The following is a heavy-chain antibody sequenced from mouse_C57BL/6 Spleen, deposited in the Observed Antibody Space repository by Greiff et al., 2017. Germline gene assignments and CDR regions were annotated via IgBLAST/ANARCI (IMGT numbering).Heavy chain of an antibody. V-gene: IGHV1-52*01. J-gene: IGHJ1*03. CDR1: GYTFTSYW. D-gene: IGHD1-1*01. Sequence: QVQLQQPGAELVRPGSSVKLSCKASGYTFTSYWMHWVKPRPIQGLEWIGNIDPSDSETHYNQKFKDKATLTVDKSSSTAYMQLSSLTSEDSAVYYCARRYYGSSSWYFDVWGTGTTVTVSS. CDR2: IDPSDSET. CDR3: ARRYYGSSSWYFDV.